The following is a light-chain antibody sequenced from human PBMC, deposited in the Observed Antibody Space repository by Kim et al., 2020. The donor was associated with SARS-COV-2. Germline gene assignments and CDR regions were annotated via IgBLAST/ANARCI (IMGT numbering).Light chain of an antibody. Sequence: DIQMTQSPSTLSASVGDKVTISCRASQPISSSLAWYQQKAGKAPRLLIYKASSVETGVPSRFSGSGSGTEFTLTISSLQPDDFATYYCQQHDSYPWTFGQGTKVEI. V-gene: IGKV1-5*03. CDR2: KAS. CDR3: QQHDSYPWT. CDR1: QPISSS. J-gene: IGKJ1*01.